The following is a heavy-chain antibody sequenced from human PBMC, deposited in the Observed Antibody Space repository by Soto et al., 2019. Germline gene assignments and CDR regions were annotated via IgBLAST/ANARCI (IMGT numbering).Heavy chain of an antibody. V-gene: IGHV1-18*01. J-gene: IGHJ4*02. D-gene: IGHD2-21*01. CDR2: ISPSSGVT. Sequence: QVQLVQSEGEVRQPGASVKVSCRASGYTFTSYGIIWVRQAPGQGLEWMGYISPSSGVTRYAQNLQGRVTLTTDTSPTTAYMELGSLSSDDTAVYYCAREMWTRTGPQNFFDYWGLGALVTVSS. CDR1: GYTFTSYG. CDR3: AREMWTRTGPQNFFDY.